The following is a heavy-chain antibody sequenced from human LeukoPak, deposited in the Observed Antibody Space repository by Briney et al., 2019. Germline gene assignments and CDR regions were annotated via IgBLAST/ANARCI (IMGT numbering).Heavy chain of an antibody. CDR2: INPNSGGT. V-gene: IGHV1-2*06. CDR3: ARGGVVVVPAAMDRFDY. J-gene: IGHJ4*02. CDR1: GYTFTGYY. D-gene: IGHD2-2*01. Sequence: ASVKVSCKASGYTFTGYYMHWVRQAPGQGLEWMGRINPNSGGTNYAQKFQGRVTMTRDTSISTAYMELSRLRSEDTAVYYCARGGVVVVPAAMDRFDYWGQGTLVTVSS.